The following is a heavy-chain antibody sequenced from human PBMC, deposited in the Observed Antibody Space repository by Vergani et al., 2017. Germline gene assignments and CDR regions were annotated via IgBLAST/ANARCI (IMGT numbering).Heavy chain of an antibody. J-gene: IGHJ4*02. Sequence: EVQLVESGGGLVKPGGSLRLSCAASGFTFSTYSMNWVRQAPGKGLEWVSSISSSSSYIYYADSVKGRFTISRDNAKNSLYLQMNSLRAEDTAVYYCARDLKGTSYYDFWSHPQGDLDYWGQGTLVTVSS. CDR3: ARDLKGTSYYDFWSHPQGDLDY. CDR1: GFTFSTYS. CDR2: ISSSSSYI. D-gene: IGHD3-3*01. V-gene: IGHV3-21*01.